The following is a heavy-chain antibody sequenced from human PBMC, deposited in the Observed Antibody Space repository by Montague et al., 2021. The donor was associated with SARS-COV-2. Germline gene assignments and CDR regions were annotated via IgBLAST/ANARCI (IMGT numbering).Heavy chain of an antibody. D-gene: IGHD3-10*01. CDR1: LGSISSSSYY. CDR3: ARPLNLYYYGSGSYSSWFDP. CDR2: IYYSGST. Sequence: SETLSLTCTGSLGSISSSSYYWGGIGQPPAKVLEWIGSIYYSGSTYYNPSLKSRVTISVDTSKNQFSLKLSSVTAADTAVYYCARPLNLYYYGSGSYSSWFDPWGQGTLVTVSS. J-gene: IGHJ5*02. V-gene: IGHV4-39*01.